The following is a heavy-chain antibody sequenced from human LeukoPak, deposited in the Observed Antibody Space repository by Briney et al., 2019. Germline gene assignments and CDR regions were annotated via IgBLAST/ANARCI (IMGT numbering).Heavy chain of an antibody. Sequence: PSETLSLTCTVSGASISNYYWTWIRQPAGKGLEWIGRMYSSGSTIYNPSLKSRVTMSVDTSKNQVSLKVSSVTAADTAVYYCARVGSGSSYYFDYWGQGTLVTVSS. V-gene: IGHV4-4*07. D-gene: IGHD1-26*01. CDR3: ARVGSGSSYYFDY. CDR1: GASISNYY. CDR2: MYSSGST. J-gene: IGHJ4*02.